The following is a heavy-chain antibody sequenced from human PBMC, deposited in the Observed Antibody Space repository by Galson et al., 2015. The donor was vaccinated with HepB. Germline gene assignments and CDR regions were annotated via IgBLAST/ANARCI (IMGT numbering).Heavy chain of an antibody. CDR3: ASVSSGWPDFDY. J-gene: IGHJ4*02. V-gene: IGHV1-18*01. CDR2: ISAYNGNT. D-gene: IGHD6-19*01. Sequence: SVKVSCKASGYTFTSYGISWVRQAPGQGLEWMGWISAYNGNTDYAQKLQGRVTMTTDTSTSTAYMELRSLRAEDTAVYYCASVSSGWPDFDYWGQGTLVTVSS. CDR1: GYTFTSYG.